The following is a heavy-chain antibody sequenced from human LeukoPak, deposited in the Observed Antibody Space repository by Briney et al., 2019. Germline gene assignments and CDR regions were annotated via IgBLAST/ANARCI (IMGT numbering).Heavy chain of an antibody. V-gene: IGHV4-30-2*01. Sequence: SETLSLTCAVSGGSISSGGYSWSWIRQPPGKGLEWIGYIYHSGSTYYNPSLKSRVTIPVDRSKNQFSLKLSSVTAADTAVYYCARNRLRHFDWLGGGAFDIWGQGTMVTVSS. J-gene: IGHJ3*02. CDR3: ARNRLRHFDWLGGGAFDI. D-gene: IGHD3-9*01. CDR2: IYHSGST. CDR1: GGSISSGGYS.